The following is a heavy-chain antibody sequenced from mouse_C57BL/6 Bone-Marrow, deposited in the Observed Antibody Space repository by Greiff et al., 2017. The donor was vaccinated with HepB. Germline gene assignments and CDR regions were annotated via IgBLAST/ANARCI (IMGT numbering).Heavy chain of an antibody. V-gene: IGHV5-16*01. J-gene: IGHJ4*01. CDR3: ARGAYYSNPYAIDY. CDR1: GFTFSDYY. D-gene: IGHD2-5*01. Sequence: EVKLVESEGGLVQPGSSMKLSCTASGFTFSDYYMAWVRQVPEKGLEWVANINYDGSSTYYLDSLKSRFIISRDNAKNILYLQMSSLKSEDTATYYCARGAYYSNPYAIDYWGQGTSVTVSS. CDR2: INYDGSST.